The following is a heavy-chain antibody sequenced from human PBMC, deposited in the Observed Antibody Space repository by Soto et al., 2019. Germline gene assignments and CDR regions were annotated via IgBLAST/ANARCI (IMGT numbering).Heavy chain of an antibody. CDR1: GGSISSGGYY. CDR3: ARGGSFGELLSVFDY. D-gene: IGHD3-10*01. J-gene: IGHJ4*02. V-gene: IGHV4-31*03. Sequence: QVQLQESGPGLVKPSQTLSLTCTVSGGSISSGGYYWSWIRQHPGKGMEWIGYIYYSGSTYYNPSLKSRVTISVDTSKNQFSLKLSSVTAADTAVYYCARGGSFGELLSVFDYWGQGTLVTVSS. CDR2: IYYSGST.